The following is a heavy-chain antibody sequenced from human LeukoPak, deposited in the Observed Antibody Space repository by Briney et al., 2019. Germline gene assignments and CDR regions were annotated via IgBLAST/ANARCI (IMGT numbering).Heavy chain of an antibody. CDR3: AKDLYYYDSSGYYYWPFDY. CDR1: GFTFSSYA. V-gene: IGHV3-23*01. Sequence: GGSLRLSCAASGFTFSSYAMGWVRQAPGKGLEWVSAISGSGGSTYYADSVKGRFTISRDNSKNTLYLQMNSLRAEDTAVYYCAKDLYYYDSSGYYYWPFDYWGQGTLVTVSS. J-gene: IGHJ4*02. CDR2: ISGSGGST. D-gene: IGHD3-22*01.